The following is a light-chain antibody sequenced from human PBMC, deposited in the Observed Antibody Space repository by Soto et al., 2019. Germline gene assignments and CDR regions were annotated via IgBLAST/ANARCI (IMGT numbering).Light chain of an antibody. CDR2: GAS. J-gene: IGKJ1*01. CDR3: QQYNNWLWT. V-gene: IGKV3-20*01. Sequence: EIVLTQSPGTLSLSPGERATLSCRASQSVSSNYLAWYQQKPGQAPRLLISGASSRATGIPDRFSGSGSGTDFALTISRLEPEDSAVFYCQQYNNWLWTFGQGTKVDNK. CDR1: QSVSSNY.